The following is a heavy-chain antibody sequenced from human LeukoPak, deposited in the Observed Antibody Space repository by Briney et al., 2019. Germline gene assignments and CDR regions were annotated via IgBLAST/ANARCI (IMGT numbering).Heavy chain of an antibody. J-gene: IGHJ4*02. D-gene: IGHD3-10*01. CDR3: TRDRGFD. CDR2: IYSGGST. CDR1: GFIVSSNY. V-gene: IGHV3-66*01. Sequence: PGGSLRLSCAASGFIVSSNYMSWVRQPPGQGLELVSVIYSGGSTYYANSVKGRFTISRDNSKNTLYLQMNSLRDEDTAVYYCTRDRGFDWGQGTLVTVSS.